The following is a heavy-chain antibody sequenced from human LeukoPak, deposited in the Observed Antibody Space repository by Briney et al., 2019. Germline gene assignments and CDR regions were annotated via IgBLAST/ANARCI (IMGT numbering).Heavy chain of an antibody. J-gene: IGHJ4*02. Sequence: GESLKISCKGSGYTFTTYWIGWVRQMPGKGLEWMGIIYPGDSDTRYSPSFQGQITISVDKSITTAYLQWSSLKASDTAMYYCARDKIVGATNFDYWGQGTLVTVSS. CDR1: GYTFTTYW. CDR3: ARDKIVGATNFDY. CDR2: IYPGDSDT. D-gene: IGHD1-26*01. V-gene: IGHV5-51*01.